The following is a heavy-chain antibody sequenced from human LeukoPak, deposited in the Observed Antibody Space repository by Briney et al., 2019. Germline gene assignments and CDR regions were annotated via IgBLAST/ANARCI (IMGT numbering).Heavy chain of an antibody. CDR1: GGSISSGGHS. J-gene: IGHJ5*02. CDR3: ARGGALLEWLPINLHFDP. Sequence: IPSETLSLTCAVSGGSISSGGHSWSWIRQPPGKGLEWIGYIYHSGSTYYNPSLKSRVTISVDRSKNQFSLKLSSVTAADTAVYYCARGGALLEWLPINLHFDPWGQGTLVTVSS. V-gene: IGHV4-30-2*01. CDR2: IYHSGST. D-gene: IGHD3-3*01.